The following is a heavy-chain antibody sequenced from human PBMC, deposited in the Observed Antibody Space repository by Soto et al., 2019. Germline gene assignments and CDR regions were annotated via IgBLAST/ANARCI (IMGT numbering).Heavy chain of an antibody. Sequence: GGSLRLSCAASGFTFRDYYMTWLRQAPGKGLEWVSYISSSGTGIYYADSVKGRFTISRDNAKNSLYLQMSSLRAEDTAVYYCARAYSDAFDIWGPGXMVTV. CDR1: GFTFRDYY. CDR3: ARAYSDAFDI. J-gene: IGHJ3*02. V-gene: IGHV3-11*01. CDR2: ISSSGTGI. D-gene: IGHD2-21*01.